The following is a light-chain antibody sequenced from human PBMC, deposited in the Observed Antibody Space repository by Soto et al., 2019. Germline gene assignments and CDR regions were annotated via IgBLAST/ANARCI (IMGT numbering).Light chain of an antibody. V-gene: IGKV4-1*01. Sequence: DIVMTQSPDSLAVSLGERATINCKSSQSVLYSSNNKNYLAWYQQNPGQPPKLLIYWASTRESGVPDRFSASGAGTDFTLTINSLQAEDVAIYYCQQYYSIPPWTFGQGTQVEI. CDR2: WAS. CDR1: QSVLYSSNNKNY. J-gene: IGKJ1*01. CDR3: QQYYSIPPWT.